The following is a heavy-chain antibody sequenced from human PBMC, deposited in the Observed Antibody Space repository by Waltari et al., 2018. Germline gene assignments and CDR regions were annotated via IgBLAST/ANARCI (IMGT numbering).Heavy chain of an antibody. V-gene: IGHV4-34*01. CDR3: ARHRPPPGGYDSSFFDY. D-gene: IGHD5-12*01. J-gene: IGHJ4*02. CDR1: GGSFSGYY. Sequence: QVQLQQWGAGLLKPSETLSLTCAVYGGSFSGYYWSWLRQPQGTGLEWIGEINHSGSTNYNPSLKSRVTISVDTSKNQFSLKLSSVTAADTAVYYCARHRPPPGGYDSSFFDYWGQGTLVTVSS. CDR2: INHSGST.